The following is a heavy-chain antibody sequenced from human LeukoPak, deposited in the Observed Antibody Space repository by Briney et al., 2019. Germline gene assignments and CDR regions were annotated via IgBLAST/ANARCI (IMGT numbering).Heavy chain of an antibody. D-gene: IGHD1-26*01. CDR3: AKVPWVGTIT. CDR1: GFTLSDYA. Sequence: WGSLRLSCAASGFTLSDYAMNWVRQAPGEGLEWLSAISGSDGHTFYADSVKGRFTLSRDNSKNTLYLQMNTLRADDTAIYYCAKVPWVGTITWGQGTLVIVSS. CDR2: ISGSDGHT. J-gene: IGHJ4*02. V-gene: IGHV3-23*01.